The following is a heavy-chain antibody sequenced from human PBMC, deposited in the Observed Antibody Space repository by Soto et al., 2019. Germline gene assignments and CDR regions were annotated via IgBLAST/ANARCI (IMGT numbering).Heavy chain of an antibody. Sequence: GGSLRLSCAASGFTVSSNYMSWVRQAPGKGLEWVSVIYSGGSTSYADSVKGRFTISRDNSKNTLYLQMNSLRAEDTAVYYCGRDPSVIYYYYYMDLWGRGTTVTVSS. D-gene: IGHD1-26*01. J-gene: IGHJ6*03. CDR3: GRDPSVIYYYYYMDL. CDR1: GFTVSSNY. V-gene: IGHV3-66*01. CDR2: IYSGGST.